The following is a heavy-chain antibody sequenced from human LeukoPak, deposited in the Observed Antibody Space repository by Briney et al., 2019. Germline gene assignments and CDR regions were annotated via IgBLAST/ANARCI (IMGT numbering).Heavy chain of an antibody. CDR3: ARGGSLAVAPHQYYFDY. CDR2: ISAYNGNT. V-gene: IGHV1-18*01. D-gene: IGHD6-19*01. CDR1: GYTFTSYG. J-gene: IGHJ4*02. Sequence: GASVKVSCKASGYTFTSYGISWVRQAPGQGLEWVGLISAYNGNTNYAQKLQGRVTITADESTSTAYMELSSLRSEDTAVYYCARGGSLAVAPHQYYFDYWGQGTLVTVSS.